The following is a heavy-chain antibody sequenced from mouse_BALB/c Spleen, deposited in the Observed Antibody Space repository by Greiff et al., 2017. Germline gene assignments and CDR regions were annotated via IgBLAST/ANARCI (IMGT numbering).Heavy chain of an antibody. V-gene: IGHV1-7*01. D-gene: IGHD1-1*01. CDR2: INPSTGYT. J-gene: IGHJ2*01. CDR1: GYTFTSYW. Sequence: QVQLQQSGAELAKPGASVKMSCKASGYTFTSYWMHWVKQRPGQGLEWIGYINPSTGYTEYNQKFKDKATLTADKSSSTAYMQLSSLTSEDTAVYYCARAITTVPYFDYWGQGTTLTVSS. CDR3: ARAITTVPYFDY.